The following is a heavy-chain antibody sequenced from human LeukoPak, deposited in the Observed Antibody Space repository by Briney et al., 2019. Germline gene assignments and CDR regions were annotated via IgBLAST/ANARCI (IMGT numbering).Heavy chain of an antibody. D-gene: IGHD6-19*01. CDR2: VYTSGST. V-gene: IGHV4-4*07. CDR3: ARVGYSSGWYFDL. Sequence: PSETLSLTCTVSGGSISSYYWSWIRQPAGKGLEWIGRVYTSGSTNYNPSLKSRVTMSVDTSKNQFSLKLSSVTAADTAVYYCARVGYSSGWYFDLWGRGTLVTVSS. J-gene: IGHJ2*01. CDR1: GGSISSYY.